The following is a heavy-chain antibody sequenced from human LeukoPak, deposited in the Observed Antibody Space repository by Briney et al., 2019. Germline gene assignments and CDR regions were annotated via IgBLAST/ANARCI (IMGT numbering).Heavy chain of an antibody. CDR2: IYSGGTT. V-gene: IGHV3-66*01. CDR3: ARSRFGGQWFDP. D-gene: IGHD3-16*01. CDR1: GFTVSSNY. J-gene: IGHJ5*02. Sequence: GGSLRLSCAASGFTVSSNYMSWVRQAPGKGLEWVSVIYSGGTTKYADSVKGRFTISRDNSKNTLYLQMNSLRAEDTAVYYCARSRFGGQWFDPWGQGTLVTVSS.